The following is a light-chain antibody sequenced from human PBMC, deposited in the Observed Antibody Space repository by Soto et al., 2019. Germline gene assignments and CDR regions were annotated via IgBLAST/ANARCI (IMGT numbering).Light chain of an antibody. J-gene: IGKJ2*01. CDR1: QSISSW. CDR2: KAS. Sequence: DIQMTQSPSTLSASVGARVTITCRASQSISSWLAWYQQKPGKAPKLLIYKASSLESGVPSRFSGSGSGTEFTLTISSLQPDDFATYYCQQYNSYPYTVGQGTKLEIK. V-gene: IGKV1-5*03. CDR3: QQYNSYPYT.